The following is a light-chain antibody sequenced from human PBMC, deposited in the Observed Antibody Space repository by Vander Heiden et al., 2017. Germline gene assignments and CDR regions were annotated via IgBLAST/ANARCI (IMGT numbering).Light chain of an antibody. Sequence: DIVMTQSPDSLAVSLGERATINCKSSQSVLSSANNKNFLAWYQQKPGQTPKLLIYWASTRESGVPDRFSGSGSGTDFTLTISSLQAEDLAVYYCQQYYGVPLTFGGGTKVEIK. CDR3: QQYYGVPLT. V-gene: IGKV4-1*01. CDR1: QSVLSSANNKNF. J-gene: IGKJ4*01. CDR2: WAS.